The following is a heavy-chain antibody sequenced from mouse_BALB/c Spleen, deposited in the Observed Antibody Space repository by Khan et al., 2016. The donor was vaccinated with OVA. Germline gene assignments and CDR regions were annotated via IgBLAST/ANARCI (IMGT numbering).Heavy chain of an antibody. CDR3: AGQPYYYYDVFYY. CDR1: GFSLNNYG. Sequence: QVPLTASGPGLVAPSHSLYITCTISGFSLNNYGVHWVHQPPGKGLEWLVVIWTYGNTTYYSVHKSRLSISKDNCKGQVYLKMNRLQSYAAALYYCAGQPYYYYDVFYYWGQGTLVTVSS. CDR2: IWTYGNT. D-gene: IGHD1-1*01. V-gene: IGHV2-6-1*01. J-gene: IGHJ4*01.